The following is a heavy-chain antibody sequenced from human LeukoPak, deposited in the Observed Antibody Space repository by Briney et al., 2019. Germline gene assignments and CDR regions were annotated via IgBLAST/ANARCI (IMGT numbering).Heavy chain of an antibody. CDR3: AKTNSGQYFDY. Sequence: GGSLRLSCAASGFTFSSYAMSWVRQALGKGLEWVSGISGSGGSTNYADSVKGRFTISRDNSKNTLYLQMNSLRAEDTAEYYRAKTNSGQYFDYWGQGTLVTVSS. J-gene: IGHJ4*02. CDR2: ISGSGGST. CDR1: GFTFSSYA. V-gene: IGHV3-23*01. D-gene: IGHD6-19*01.